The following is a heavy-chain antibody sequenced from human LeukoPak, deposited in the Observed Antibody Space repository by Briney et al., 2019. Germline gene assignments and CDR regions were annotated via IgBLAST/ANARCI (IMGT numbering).Heavy chain of an antibody. CDR2: IHTSGSN. V-gene: IGHV4-4*09. D-gene: IGHD3-3*01. CDR1: GVSISPYY. J-gene: IGHJ3*01. CDR3: ARLSAAVHLGAFDL. Sequence: SETLSLTCAVSGVSISPYYWAWIRQPPGKGLEWIGYIHTSGSNNQYPSLKSRVSISVDKSKNHFSLRLTSVTAADTAVYYCARLSAAVHLGAFDLWGQGTMVTVSS.